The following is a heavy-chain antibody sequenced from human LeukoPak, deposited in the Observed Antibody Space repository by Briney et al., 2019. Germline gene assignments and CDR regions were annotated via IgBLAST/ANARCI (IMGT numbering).Heavy chain of an antibody. V-gene: IGHV1-18*01. Sequence: ASVKVSCRASGYTFTSYSISWVRQAPGQGLEWMGWISAYNGKTNYAQKLQGRVTMTTDTSTSTAYMELRSLRSDDTAVYYCARTKKYSSGWYPPDYWGQGTLVTVSS. CDR2: ISAYNGKT. CDR3: ARTKKYSSGWYPPDY. D-gene: IGHD6-19*01. J-gene: IGHJ4*02. CDR1: GYTFTSYS.